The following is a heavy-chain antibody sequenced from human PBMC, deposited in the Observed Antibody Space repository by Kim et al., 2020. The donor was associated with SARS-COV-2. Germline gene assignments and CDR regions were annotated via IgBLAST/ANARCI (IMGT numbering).Heavy chain of an antibody. Sequence: SETLSLTCTVSGDSISSYYWSWIRQSPGKGLEWIGYIYYTGSTNYSPSLRSRVTISVDRSKNQFSLKLNSVTAADTAVYYCARGPYGLFDYWGQGTLVYVSS. CDR1: GDSISSYY. CDR3: ARGPYGLFDY. V-gene: IGHV4-59*03. D-gene: IGHD4-17*01. J-gene: IGHJ4*02. CDR2: IYYTGST.